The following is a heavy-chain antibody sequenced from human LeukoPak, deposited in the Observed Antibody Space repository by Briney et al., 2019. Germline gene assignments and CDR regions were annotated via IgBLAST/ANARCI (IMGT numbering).Heavy chain of an antibody. CDR1: GGSISSYY. J-gene: IGHJ5*02. CDR3: ARDQGWFDP. Sequence: SETLSLTCTVSGGSISSYYWSWIRQPPGKGLEWIGYIYYSGSTNYNPSLKSRVTISVDTSKNQISLKLSSVTAADTAVYYCARDQGWFDPWGQGTLVTVSS. CDR2: IYYSGST. V-gene: IGHV4-59*01.